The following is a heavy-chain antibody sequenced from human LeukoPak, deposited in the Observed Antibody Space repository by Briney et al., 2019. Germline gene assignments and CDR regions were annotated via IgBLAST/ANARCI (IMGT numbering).Heavy chain of an antibody. CDR3: TRTVLDCKNGVCYDY. D-gene: IGHD2-8*01. Sequence: ASVKVSCKTSGYTFTNYGTSWVRQAPGQGLEWMGWISPYNGNTIYAQKLQGRVTVTTDTSTSTAYMELRSLRSDDTAVYYCTRTVLDCKNGVCYDYWGQGTLVTVSS. CDR1: GYTFTNYG. CDR2: ISPYNGNT. J-gene: IGHJ4*02. V-gene: IGHV1-18*01.